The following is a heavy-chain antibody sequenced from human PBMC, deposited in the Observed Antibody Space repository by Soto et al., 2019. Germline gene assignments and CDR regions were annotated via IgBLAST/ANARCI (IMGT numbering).Heavy chain of an antibody. J-gene: IGHJ6*03. Sequence: QVQLQQWGAGLLKPSETLSLTCDVYGGSFSGYQWSWIRQTPGKGLEWIGGINDSGDINYNPSLKSRVTMLVDSPKKQISLRLSSVTAADTAVYYCARGLILWFGELSRRGGYYYYMDVWGKGTTVTVSS. D-gene: IGHD3-10*01. CDR3: ARGLILWFGELSRRGGYYYYMDV. CDR1: GGSFSGYQ. V-gene: IGHV4-34*01. CDR2: INDSGDI.